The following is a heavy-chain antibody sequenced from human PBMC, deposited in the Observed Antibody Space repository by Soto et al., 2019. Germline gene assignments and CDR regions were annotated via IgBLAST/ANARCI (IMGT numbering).Heavy chain of an antibody. V-gene: IGHV3-30*18. CDR1: GFTFSSYG. CDR3: AKDPGTGYYYYYGMDV. CDR2: ISYDGSNK. D-gene: IGHD1-1*01. Sequence: QVQLVESGGGVVQPGRSLRLSCAASGFTFSSYGMHWVRQAPGKGLEWVAVISYDGSNKYYADSVKGRFTISRDNSKNTLYLQMKSLRAEDTAVYYCAKDPGTGYYYYYGMDVWGQGTTVTVSS. J-gene: IGHJ6*02.